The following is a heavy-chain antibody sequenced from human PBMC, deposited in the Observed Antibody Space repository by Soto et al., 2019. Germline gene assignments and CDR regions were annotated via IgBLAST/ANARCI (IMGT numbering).Heavy chain of an antibody. Sequence: SETLSLTCTVSCGSVSRCSYYCSFIRQPPGEGLEWIGYIYYSGSTNYNPSLKSRVTISVDTSKNQFSLKLSSVTAADTAVYYCARGRITIFGVVTPQIDYWGQGTLVTVSS. J-gene: IGHJ4*02. CDR2: IYYSGST. V-gene: IGHV4-61*01. CDR1: CGSVSRCSYY. CDR3: ARGRITIFGVVTPQIDY. D-gene: IGHD3-3*01.